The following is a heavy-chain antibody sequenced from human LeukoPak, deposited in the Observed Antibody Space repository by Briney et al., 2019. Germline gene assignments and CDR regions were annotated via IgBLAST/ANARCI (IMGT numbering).Heavy chain of an antibody. V-gene: IGHV4-59*08. J-gene: IGHJ3*02. Sequence: SETLSLTCTVSGGSISSYYWSWIRQPPGKGLESIGYIYYSGSTNYNPSLKSRLTISIDTSENQFSLKLSSVTAADTAVYYCAREYSSSSGRRAFDIWGQGTMVTVSS. CDR1: GGSISSYY. CDR2: IYYSGST. CDR3: AREYSSSSGRRAFDI. D-gene: IGHD6-6*01.